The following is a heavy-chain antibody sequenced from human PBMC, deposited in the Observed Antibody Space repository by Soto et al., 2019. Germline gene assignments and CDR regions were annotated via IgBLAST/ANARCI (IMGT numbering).Heavy chain of an antibody. CDR2: ISWNSGSI. CDR1: GFTFDDYP. J-gene: IGHJ6*03. D-gene: IGHD6-13*01. V-gene: IGHV3-9*01. Sequence: EVQLVESGGGMVQPGRSLRLSCAASGFTFDDYPMHWVRQAPGKGLEWVSGISWNSGSIGYADSVKGRFTISRDNAKNSLYLQMNSLRAEDTALYYCAKDGVRIAAAGVYYYYYMDVWGKGTTVTGSS. CDR3: AKDGVRIAAAGVYYYYYMDV.